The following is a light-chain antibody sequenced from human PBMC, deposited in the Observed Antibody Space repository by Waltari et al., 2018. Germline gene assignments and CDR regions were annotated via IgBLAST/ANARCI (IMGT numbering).Light chain of an antibody. CDR2: QAS. J-gene: IGKJ1*01. V-gene: IGKV1-5*03. CDR1: QSFSSW. CDR3: QQYNIYPRT. Sequence: DIHMTPSPSTLSASVGDRVTITCRASQSFSSWLAWYQQKPGKAPKLLIYQASRLQTGVPSRFSGSESGTEATLTINNLQPDDFATYYCQQYNIYPRTYGQGTKVEIK.